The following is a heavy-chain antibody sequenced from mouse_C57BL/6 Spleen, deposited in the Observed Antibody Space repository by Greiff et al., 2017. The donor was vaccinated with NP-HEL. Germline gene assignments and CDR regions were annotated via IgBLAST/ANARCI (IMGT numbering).Heavy chain of an antibody. Sequence: EVKVEESGGGLVKPGGSLKLSCAASGFTFSSYAMSWVRPTPEKRLEWVATISDGGSYTYYPDNVKGRFTISRDNAKNNLYLQMSHLKSEDTAMYYCARFYYYGSSYYAMDYWGQGTSVTVSS. CDR1: GFTFSSYA. J-gene: IGHJ4*01. CDR3: ARFYYYGSSYYAMDY. CDR2: ISDGGSYT. D-gene: IGHD1-1*01. V-gene: IGHV5-4*03.